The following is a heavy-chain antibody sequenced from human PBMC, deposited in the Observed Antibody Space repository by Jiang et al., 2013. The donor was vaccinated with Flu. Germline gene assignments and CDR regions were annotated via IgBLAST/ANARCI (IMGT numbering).Heavy chain of an antibody. D-gene: IGHD3-22*01. V-gene: IGHV3-11*01. CDR1: GFTFSDYY. Sequence: RLSCAASGFTFSDYYMSWIRQAPGKGLEWVSYISSSGSTIYYADSVKGRFTISRDNAKNSLYLQMNSLRAEDTAVYYCARGAIRYYDSSGYTPPFDYWGQGTLVTVSS. CDR3: ARGAIRYYDSSGYTPPFDY. CDR2: ISSSGSTI. J-gene: IGHJ4*02.